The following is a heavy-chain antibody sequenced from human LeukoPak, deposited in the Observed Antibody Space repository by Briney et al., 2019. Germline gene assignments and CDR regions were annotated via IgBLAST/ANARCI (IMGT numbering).Heavy chain of an antibody. Sequence: GGSLRLSCAASGFTFSSHALSWVRQAPGKGLEWVSSLSGSGYNTYYADSVKGRFTISSDNSKNTVYLQMNSLRAEVTAVYYCAKDRTTVTHSGYFDYWGQGALVTVSS. CDR1: GFTFSSHA. CDR3: AKDRTTVTHSGYFDY. J-gene: IGHJ4*02. V-gene: IGHV3-23*01. CDR2: LSGSGYNT. D-gene: IGHD4-17*01.